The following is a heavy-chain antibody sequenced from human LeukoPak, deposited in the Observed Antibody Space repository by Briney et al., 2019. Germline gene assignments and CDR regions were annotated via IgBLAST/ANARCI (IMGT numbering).Heavy chain of an antibody. J-gene: IGHJ4*02. CDR3: ARDPGVTTVTQHY. D-gene: IGHD4-11*01. Sequence: PSETLSLTCTVSGGSISSGGYYWSWIRQPPGKGLEWIGYIYHSGSTYYNPSLKSRVTISVDRSKNQFSLKLSSVTAADTAVYYCARDPGVTTVTQHYWGQGTLVTVSS. CDR2: IYHSGST. V-gene: IGHV4-30-2*01. CDR1: GGSISSGGYY.